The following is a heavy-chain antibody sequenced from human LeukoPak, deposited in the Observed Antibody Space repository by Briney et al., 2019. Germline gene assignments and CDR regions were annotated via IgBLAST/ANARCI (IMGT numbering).Heavy chain of an antibody. V-gene: IGHV2-5*02. CDR2: ISWDDDK. CDR1: GFSLSTSGVG. D-gene: IGHD4-17*01. J-gene: IGHJ4*02. Sequence: KMSGPTLVNPTQTLTLTCTFSGFSLSTSGVGVGWIRQPPGKALEWLALISWDDDKRYSPSLRSRLTITKDTSKNLVVLTMTNMDPVDTATHYCAHRAGVDGDLDYWGQGTLVTVSS. CDR3: AHRAGVDGDLDY.